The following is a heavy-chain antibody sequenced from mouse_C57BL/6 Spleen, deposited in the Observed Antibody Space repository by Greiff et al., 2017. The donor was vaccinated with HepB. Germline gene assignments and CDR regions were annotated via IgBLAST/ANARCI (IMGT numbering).Heavy chain of an antibody. J-gene: IGHJ4*01. CDR2: INPNNGGT. D-gene: IGHD2-3*01. CDR3: ARSNGGYYYYAMDY. V-gene: IGHV1-18*01. CDR1: GYTFTDYN. Sequence: VQLQQSGPELVKPGASVKIPCKASGYTFTDYNMDWVKQSHGKSLEWIGDINPNNGGTIYNQKFKGKATLTVDKSSSTAYMELRSLTSEDTAVYYCARSNGGYYYYAMDYWGQGTSVTVSS.